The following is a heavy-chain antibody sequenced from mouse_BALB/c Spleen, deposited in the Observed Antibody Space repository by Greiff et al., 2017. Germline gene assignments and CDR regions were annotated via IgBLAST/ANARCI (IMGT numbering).Heavy chain of an antibody. CDR2: IDPANGNT. CDR1: GFNIKDTY. D-gene: IGHD2-4*01. V-gene: IGHV14-3*02. J-gene: IGHJ2*01. CDR3: ASNDYDDY. Sequence: EVQVVESGAELVKPGASVKLSCTASGFNIKDTYMHWVKQRPEQGLEWIGRIDPANGNTKYDPKFQGKATITADTSSNTAYLQLSSLTSEDTAVYYCASNDYDDYWGQGTTLTVSS.